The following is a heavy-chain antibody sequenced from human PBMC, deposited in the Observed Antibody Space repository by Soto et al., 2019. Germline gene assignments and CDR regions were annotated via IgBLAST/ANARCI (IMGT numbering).Heavy chain of an antibody. J-gene: IGHJ6*02. CDR3: ATSIAVAVPDYYYYGMDV. CDR1: GYTLTELS. CDR2: FDPEDGET. Sequence: ASVKVSCKVSGYTLTELSMHWVRQAPGKGLEWMGGFDPEDGETIYAQKFQGRVTMTEDTSTDTAYMELSSLRSEDTAVYYCATSIAVAVPDYYYYGMDVWGQGTMVTVSS. D-gene: IGHD6-19*01. V-gene: IGHV1-24*01.